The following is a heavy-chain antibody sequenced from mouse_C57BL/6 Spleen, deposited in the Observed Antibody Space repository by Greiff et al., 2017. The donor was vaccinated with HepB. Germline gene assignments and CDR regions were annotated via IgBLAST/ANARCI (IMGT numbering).Heavy chain of an antibody. D-gene: IGHD2-3*01. CDR3: ARWGLLRDWYFDV. CDR2: IYPGDGDT. Sequence: QVQLQQSGAELVKPGASVKISCKASGYAFSSYWMNWVKQRPGKGLEWIGQIYPGDGDTNYNGKFKGKATLTADKSSSTAYLQLSSLTSEDSAVYFCARWGLLRDWYFDVWGTGTTVTVSS. CDR1: GYAFSSYW. V-gene: IGHV1-80*01. J-gene: IGHJ1*03.